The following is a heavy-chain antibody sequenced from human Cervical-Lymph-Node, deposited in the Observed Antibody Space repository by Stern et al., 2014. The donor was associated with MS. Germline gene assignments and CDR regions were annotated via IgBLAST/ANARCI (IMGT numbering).Heavy chain of an antibody. D-gene: IGHD5-18*01. CDR1: GFTFSSYW. CDR2: IKQDGSEK. Sequence: EVQLVESGGGLVQPGGSLRLSCAASGFTFSSYWMSWVRQAPGKGLEWVANIKQDGSEKYYVDSVKGRFTISRDNAKNSLYLQMNSLRAEDTAVYYCARDGPLQLSPYFDYWGQGTLVTVSS. CDR3: ARDGPLQLSPYFDY. V-gene: IGHV3-7*01. J-gene: IGHJ4*02.